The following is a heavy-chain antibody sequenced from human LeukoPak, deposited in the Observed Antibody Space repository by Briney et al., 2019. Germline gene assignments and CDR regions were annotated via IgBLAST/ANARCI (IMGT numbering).Heavy chain of an antibody. Sequence: SETLSLTCSVSGDSIIDYYWNWIRQPPGKGLEWIGYVYYSGSTNYNPSLKSRVTISLDTSKNQFSLKLSSVTAADTAVYYCARHQRRASYEDWGQGTLVTVSS. CDR3: ARHQRRASYED. V-gene: IGHV4-59*08. J-gene: IGHJ4*02. CDR2: VYYSGST. CDR1: GDSIIDYY. D-gene: IGHD1-26*01.